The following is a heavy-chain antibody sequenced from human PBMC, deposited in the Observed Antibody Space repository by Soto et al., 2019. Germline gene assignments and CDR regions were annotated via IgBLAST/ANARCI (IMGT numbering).Heavy chain of an antibody. V-gene: IGHV4-31*03. CDR1: GGSISSGGYY. CDR2: IYYSGST. Sequence: QVQLQESGPGLVKPSQTLSLTCTVSGGSISSGGYYWSWIRQHPGKGLEWIGYIYYSGSTYYNPSLKSRVTISVDTSKNQFSLKLRSVTAEDTAVYYCARVNYGSGSYRYYYYGMDVWGQGTTVTVSS. J-gene: IGHJ6*02. D-gene: IGHD3-10*01. CDR3: ARVNYGSGSYRYYYYGMDV.